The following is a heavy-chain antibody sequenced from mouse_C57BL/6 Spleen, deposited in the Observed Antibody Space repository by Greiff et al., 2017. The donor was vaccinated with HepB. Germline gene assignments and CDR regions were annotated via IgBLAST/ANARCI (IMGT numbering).Heavy chain of an antibody. J-gene: IGHJ3*01. Sequence: EVKVVESGGGLVKPGGSLKLSCAASGFTFSDYGMHWVRQAPEKGLEWVAYISSGSSTIYYADTVKGRFTISRDNAKNTLFLQMTSLRSEDTAMYYCARAFTTETWFAYWGQGTLVTVSA. CDR2: ISSGSSTI. CDR1: GFTFSDYG. V-gene: IGHV5-17*01. CDR3: ARAFTTETWFAY. D-gene: IGHD1-1*01.